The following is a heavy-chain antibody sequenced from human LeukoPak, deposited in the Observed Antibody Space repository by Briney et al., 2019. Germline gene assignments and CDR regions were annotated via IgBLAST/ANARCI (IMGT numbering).Heavy chain of an antibody. V-gene: IGHV3-33*08. CDR2: IWYDGSNE. Sequence: GGSLRLSCAASGFTFRTYGMHWVRQAPGKGLDWVAVIWYDGSNEFYADSVKGRFTISRDNSNNTLYLQMNSLRAEDTAVYSCARDGGYYYYGMDVWGQGTTVIVSS. CDR3: ARDGGYYYYGMDV. D-gene: IGHD3-16*01. CDR1: GFTFRTYG. J-gene: IGHJ6*02.